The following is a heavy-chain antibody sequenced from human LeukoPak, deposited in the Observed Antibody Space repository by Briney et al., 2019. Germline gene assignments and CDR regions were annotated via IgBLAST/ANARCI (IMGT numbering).Heavy chain of an antibody. CDR3: AKDFACQSGNCYKYYYYYGMDV. V-gene: IGHV3-30*18. CDR2: ISYDGSNK. Sequence: PGRSLRLSCAASGFTFSSYGMHWVRQAPGKGLEWVAVISYDGSNKYYADSVKGRFTISRDNPKNTLYLQMNSLRAEDAAVYYCAKDFACQSGNCYKYYYYYGMDVWGQGTTVTVSS. D-gene: IGHD2-15*01. CDR1: GFTFSSYG. J-gene: IGHJ6*02.